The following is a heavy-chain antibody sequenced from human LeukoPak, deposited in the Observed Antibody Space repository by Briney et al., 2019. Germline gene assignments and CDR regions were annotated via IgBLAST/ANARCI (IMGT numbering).Heavy chain of an antibody. D-gene: IGHD6-6*01. CDR2: IKQDGSQR. V-gene: IGHV3-7*01. Sequence: GGSLRLSCTASGFTFSDYWMTWVRQAPGKGPEWVANIKQDGSQRYYVDSVRGRFTISRDNAKNSLFLQMNGLGAEDTAVYYCARRGGSSSRRSPIDYWGQGTLVTVSS. CDR1: GFTFSDYW. CDR3: ARRGGSSSRRSPIDY. J-gene: IGHJ4*02.